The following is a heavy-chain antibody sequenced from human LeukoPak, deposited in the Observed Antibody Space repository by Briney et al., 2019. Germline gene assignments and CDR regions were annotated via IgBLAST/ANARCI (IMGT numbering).Heavy chain of an antibody. J-gene: IGHJ4*02. CDR1: GGSFSGYY. D-gene: IGHD3-22*01. CDR2: TNHSGST. CDR3: ARGLVVVFDY. Sequence: PSETLSLTCAVYGGSFSGYYWSWIRQPPGKGLEWIGETNHSGSTNYNPSLKSRVTISVDTSKNQFSLKLSSVTAADTAVYYCARGLVVVFDYWGQGTLVTVSS. V-gene: IGHV4-34*01.